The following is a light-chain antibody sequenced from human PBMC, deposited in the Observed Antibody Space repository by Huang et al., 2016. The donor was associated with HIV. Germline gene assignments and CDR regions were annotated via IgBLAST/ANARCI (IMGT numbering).Light chain of an antibody. CDR3: QQYSNWPFT. CDR1: QRVTNN. CDR2: GAS. V-gene: IGKV3-15*01. J-gene: IGKJ3*01. Sequence: ETVMTQSPATLSVSPGERATLSCRASQRVTNNLAWYQQKPGQAPRLLISGASTRATGIPARFRGSGSGTEVTLTISSLQSEDFAVYYCQQYSNWPFTFGPGTKVDIK.